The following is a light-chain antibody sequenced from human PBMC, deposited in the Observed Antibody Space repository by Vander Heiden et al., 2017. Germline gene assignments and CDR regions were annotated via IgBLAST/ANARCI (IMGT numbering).Light chain of an antibody. CDR3: GTWDSSLSTNWV. Sequence: QSVLTQPPSVSAAPGPKVTISCSGGSSNIGKNYVSWYQQLPGTAPKLLIYESNKRPSGIPDRFSGSKSGTSATLGITGLQTGDEADYYCGTWDSSLSTNWVFGGGTKLTGL. V-gene: IGLV1-51*02. CDR2: ESN. J-gene: IGLJ3*02. CDR1: SSNIGKNY.